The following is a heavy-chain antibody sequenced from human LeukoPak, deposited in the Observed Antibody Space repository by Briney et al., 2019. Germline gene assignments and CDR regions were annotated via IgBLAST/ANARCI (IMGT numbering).Heavy chain of an antibody. J-gene: IGHJ4*02. CDR1: RGSISGSIRSYY. V-gene: IGHV4-4*09. D-gene: IGHD5-12*01. CDR2: ISSSGSV. Sequence: SETLSLTRTVSRGSISGSIRSYYWSWLRQPPGKGLEWIGYISSSGSVNDNPSLRSRVTISVDTSKNQFFLNLSSVSAADTAVYYCARIPLGYSGAYYFDYWGQGTLVTVSP. CDR3: ARIPLGYSGAYYFDY.